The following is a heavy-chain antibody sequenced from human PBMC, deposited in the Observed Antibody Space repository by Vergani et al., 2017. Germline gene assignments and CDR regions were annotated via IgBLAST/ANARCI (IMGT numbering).Heavy chain of an antibody. D-gene: IGHD3-10*01. CDR3: AKAGSVTSGSLQYNFYMDV. CDR1: GFSFSSHA. Sequence: QVQLAESGGGRVQPGRSLRLSCAASGFSFSSHAIHWVRQAPGKGLEWVAVISNDGSKKYYADSVKGRFTISRDNSKNTLDLQMNSRRTQNTAVYYCAKAGSVTSGSLQYNFYMDVWGKXP. J-gene: IGHJ6*03. V-gene: IGHV3-30*18. CDR2: ISNDGSKK.